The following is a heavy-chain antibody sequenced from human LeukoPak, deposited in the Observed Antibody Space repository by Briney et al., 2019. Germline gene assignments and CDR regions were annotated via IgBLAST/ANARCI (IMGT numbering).Heavy chain of an antibody. CDR1: GYSISSGYY. V-gene: IGHV4-38-2*01. CDR2: SYHRGGT. Sequence: SETLSLTCAVSGYSISSGYYWGWTRPPPGRGREGSGSSYHRGGTYYKPSLKRRVTISVDTSKNQLSLKLSSVTAADTAVYYCARVTRGMTYYYGSGSYSDYYYYYMDVWGKGTTVTVS. D-gene: IGHD3-10*01. CDR3: ARVTRGMTYYYGSGSYSDYYYYYMDV. J-gene: IGHJ6*03.